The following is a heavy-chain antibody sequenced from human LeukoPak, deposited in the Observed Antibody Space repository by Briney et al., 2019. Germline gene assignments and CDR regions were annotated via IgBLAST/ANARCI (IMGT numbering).Heavy chain of an antibody. CDR3: ARRLGGSGSYHY. CDR1: GGSISSSIYY. D-gene: IGHD3-10*01. J-gene: IGHJ4*02. CDR2: IYYSGST. V-gene: IGHV4-39*01. Sequence: NPSETLSLTCSVSGGSISSSIYYWGWIRQPPGKGLEWIGSIYYSGSTYYNPSLKSRVTISVDTSKNQFSLKLRSVTAADTAVYYCARRLGGSGSYHYWGQGTLVTVSS.